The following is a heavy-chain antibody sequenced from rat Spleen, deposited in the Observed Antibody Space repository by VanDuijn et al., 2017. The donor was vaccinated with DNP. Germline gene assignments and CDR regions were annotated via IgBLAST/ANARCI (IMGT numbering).Heavy chain of an antibody. V-gene: IGHV5S13*01. CDR1: KFTFSNYD. CDR3: AKPASYGGYEDWVAY. Sequence: EVQLVESGGGLVQPGRSLKLSCAASKFTFSNYDMAWIRQVPGKGLEWVASITRSGGDTYYPDSVKGRFTISRDNAKNTLYLQMNSLRSEDSATYYCAKPASYGGYEDWVAYWGQGTLVTVSS. CDR2: ITRSGGDT. D-gene: IGHD1-11*01. J-gene: IGHJ3*01.